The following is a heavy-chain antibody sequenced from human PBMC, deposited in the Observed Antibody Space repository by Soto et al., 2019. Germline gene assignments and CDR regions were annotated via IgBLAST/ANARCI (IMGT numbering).Heavy chain of an antibody. CDR1: GFTFSSYG. Sequence: GGSLRLSCAASGFTFSSYGMHWVRQAPGKGLEWVALISYDGSNKYYADSVKGRFAISRDNSKKTLYLQMNSLRAEDTAVYYCATLAVAGILVAFYXWGQVTMFTVS. CDR3: ATLAVAGILVAFYX. CDR2: ISYDGSNK. J-gene: IGHJ3*02. V-gene: IGHV3-30*03. D-gene: IGHD6-19*01.